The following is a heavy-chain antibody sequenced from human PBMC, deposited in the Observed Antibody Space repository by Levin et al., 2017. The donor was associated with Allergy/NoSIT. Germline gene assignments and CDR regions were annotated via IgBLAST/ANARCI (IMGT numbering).Heavy chain of an antibody. V-gene: IGHV4-34*01. CDR1: GGSFSGYY. Sequence: PSETLSLTCAVYGGSFSGYYWSWIRQPPGKGLEWIGEINHSGSTNYNPSLKSRVTISVDTSKNQFSLKLSSVTAADTAVYYCARGRRYCSSTSCYHYYYYMDVWGKGTTVTVSS. CDR2: INHSGST. CDR3: ARGRRYCSSTSCYHYYYYMDV. J-gene: IGHJ6*03. D-gene: IGHD2-2*01.